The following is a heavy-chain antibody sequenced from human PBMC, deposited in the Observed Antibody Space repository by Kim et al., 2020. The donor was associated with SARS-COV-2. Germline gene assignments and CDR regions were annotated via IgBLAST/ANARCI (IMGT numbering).Heavy chain of an antibody. CDR2: IPYDGSNK. D-gene: IGHD6-13*01. CDR1: GFTFSRSG. V-gene: IGHV3-33*05. Sequence: RGTLRLSCAASGFTFSRSGMHWVRQAPGKGLEWVAIIPYDGSNKYYADSVKGRFTISRDNSKNTLYLEMNSLRAEDTAVYYCARDSKDSSRFGLGYLDYWGQGTLVIVSS. J-gene: IGHJ4*02. CDR3: ARDSKDSSRFGLGYLDY.